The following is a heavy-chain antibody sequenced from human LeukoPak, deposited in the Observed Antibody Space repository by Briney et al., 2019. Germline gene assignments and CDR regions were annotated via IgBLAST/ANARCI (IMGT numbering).Heavy chain of an antibody. J-gene: IGHJ4*02. V-gene: IGHV4-39*07. CDR2: IYYSGST. CDR1: GGSISSSTDY. Sequence: SEILSLTCTVSGGSISSSTDYWGWIRQPPGKGLEWLGSIYYSGSTYYNPSLKSRVTISVDTSKNQFSLKLSSVTAADTAVYYCARDVLRQQLGRGFDYWGQGPLVTVSS. CDR3: ARDVLRQQLGRGFDY. D-gene: IGHD6-13*01.